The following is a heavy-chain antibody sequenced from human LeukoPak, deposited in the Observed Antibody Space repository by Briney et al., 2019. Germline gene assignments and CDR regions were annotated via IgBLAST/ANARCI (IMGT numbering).Heavy chain of an antibody. D-gene: IGHD2-21*02. CDR1: GYSFTSYW. J-gene: IGHJ3*02. Sequence: GESLKISCKGSGYSFTSYWIGWVRQMPGKGLEWMGIIYPGDSYTRYRPSFQGQVTISADKPISTAYLQWSSLKASDTAMYYCARPVDCGGDCYSYSFDIWGQGTMVTVSS. CDR3: ARPVDCGGDCYSYSFDI. CDR2: IYPGDSYT. V-gene: IGHV5-51*01.